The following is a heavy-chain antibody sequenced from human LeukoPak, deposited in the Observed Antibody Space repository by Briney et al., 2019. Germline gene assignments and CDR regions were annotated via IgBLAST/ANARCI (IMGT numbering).Heavy chain of an antibody. CDR1: GFAFSSYN. D-gene: IGHD2-2*01. J-gene: IGHJ4*02. CDR3: ARAGTCSSTSCDGGIEY. Sequence: PGGSLRLSCAASGFAFSSYNMKWVRQAPGKGLEWVSFISTTSTYIYYADSVKGRFTVSRDNSKNLLYLQMDSLRVEDTAVYYCARAGTCSSTSCDGGIEYWGQGTLVTVSA. CDR2: ISTTSTYI. V-gene: IGHV3-21*06.